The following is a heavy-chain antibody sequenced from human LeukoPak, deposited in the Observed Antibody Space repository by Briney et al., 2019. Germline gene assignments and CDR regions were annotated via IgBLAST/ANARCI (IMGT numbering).Heavy chain of an antibody. J-gene: IGHJ4*02. V-gene: IGHV3-33*01. CDR1: GFPFSSYG. CDR2: IWYDGSNK. Sequence: GGPLSLSCAASGFPFSSYGMHGVRQAPGKGLEWVAVIWYDGSNKYYADSVKGRFTISRDNSKNTLYLQMNSLRAEDTAVYYCARDGDILTGYYFDYWGQGTLVTVSS. CDR3: ARDGDILTGYYFDY. D-gene: IGHD3-9*01.